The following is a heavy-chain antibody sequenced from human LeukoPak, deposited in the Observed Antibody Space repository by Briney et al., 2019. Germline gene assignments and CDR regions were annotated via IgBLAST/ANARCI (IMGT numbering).Heavy chain of an antibody. V-gene: IGHV4-34*01. Sequence: SETLSLTCAVYGGSFSGYYWSWIRQPPGQGLEWIGEINHSGSTNYNPSLKSRVTISVDTSKNQFSLKLSSVTAADTAVYYCARGRKDDFWSGYYGIDAFDIWGQGTMVTVSS. D-gene: IGHD3-3*01. CDR1: GGSFSGYY. CDR3: ARGRKDDFWSGYYGIDAFDI. CDR2: INHSGST. J-gene: IGHJ3*02.